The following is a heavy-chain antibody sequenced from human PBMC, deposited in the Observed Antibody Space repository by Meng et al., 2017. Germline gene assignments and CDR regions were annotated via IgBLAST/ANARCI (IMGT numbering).Heavy chain of an antibody. CDR1: EGTFSSYT. Sequence: QLQPVQSWAEPNKPGSAVKISCNTSEGTFSSYTISWGRQAPGQGLESMGRIIPILGVANYAQKFQGRVTITADKSTSTAYMEQSSLRSEDTAVYYCARDLSGSGTFDYWGQGTLVTVSS. J-gene: IGHJ4*02. CDR3: ARDLSGSGTFDY. CDR2: IIPILGVA. D-gene: IGHD3-10*01. V-gene: IGHV1-69*08.